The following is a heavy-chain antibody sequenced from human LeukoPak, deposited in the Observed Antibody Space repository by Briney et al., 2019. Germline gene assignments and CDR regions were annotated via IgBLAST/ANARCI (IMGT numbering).Heavy chain of an antibody. V-gene: IGHV4-39*01. D-gene: IGHD3-22*01. CDR1: GDSVSRSGSY. Sequence: SETLSLTCSVSGDSVSRSGSYWDWIRQPPGKGLDWIGTIYYSGRTYYSPSLKSRVTMSVDPSNNQFSLNLRSVTAADTALYYCARRRYYDGSGYLEWGQGTLLSVSS. CDR3: ARRRYYDGSGYLE. J-gene: IGHJ1*01. CDR2: IYYSGRT.